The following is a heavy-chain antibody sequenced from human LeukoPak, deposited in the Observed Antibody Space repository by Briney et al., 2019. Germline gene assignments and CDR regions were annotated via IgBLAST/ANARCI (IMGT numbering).Heavy chain of an antibody. J-gene: IGHJ4*02. CDR2: VNHSGNT. V-gene: IGHV4-4*02. CDR1: SGSISSTTW. CDR3: ALGYHDVWEL. D-gene: IGHD6-25*01. Sequence: SETLSLTCAVSSGSISSTTWWSWVRQPPGKGLEWIGEVNHSGNTYYNPSLTSRVTISVDMSDNQFSLKMTSMIAADTAVYFCALGYHDVWELWGQGSLVTVSS.